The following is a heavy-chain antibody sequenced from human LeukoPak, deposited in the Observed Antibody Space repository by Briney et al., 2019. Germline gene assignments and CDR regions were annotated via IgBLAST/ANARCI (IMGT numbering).Heavy chain of an antibody. CDR3: ARAGNGGRLFGGGPDY. CDR2: ISAYNGNT. CDR1: GYTFTSYG. Sequence: ASVKVSCKASGYTFTSYGISWVRQAPGQGLEWMGWISAYNGNTNYAQKLQGRVTMTTDTSTSTAYMELRSLRSDDTAVYYCARAGNGGRLFGGGPDYWGQGPLVTAPS. D-gene: IGHD3-3*01. J-gene: IGHJ4*02. V-gene: IGHV1-18*01.